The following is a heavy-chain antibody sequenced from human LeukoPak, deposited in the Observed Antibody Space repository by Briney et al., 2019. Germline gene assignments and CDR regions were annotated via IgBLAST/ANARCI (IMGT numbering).Heavy chain of an antibody. V-gene: IGHV4-34*01. Sequence: SETLSLTCAVYGGSFSGYYWSWIRQPPGKGLEWIGEINHSGSTNYNPSLKSRVTISVDTSKNQFSLKLSSVTAADTAVYYCARGGRYCSSTSCYRVNYYYYYGMDVWGQGTTVTVSS. D-gene: IGHD2-2*02. CDR1: GGSFSGYY. CDR3: ARGGRYCSSTSCYRVNYYYYYGMDV. J-gene: IGHJ6*02. CDR2: INHSGST.